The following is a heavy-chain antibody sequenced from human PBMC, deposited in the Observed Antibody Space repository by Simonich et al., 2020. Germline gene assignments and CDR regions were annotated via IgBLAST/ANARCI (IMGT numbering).Heavy chain of an antibody. CDR3: AHSLGYFDI. D-gene: IGHD3-16*01. V-gene: IGHV2-26*01. J-gene: IGHJ3*02. CDR1: GFSLSNARMG. Sequence: QVTLKESGPVLVKPTETLTLTCTVSGFSLSNARMGVSWIRQTPVKALEWLAHIFSIDEKSYSTSLTGRLNISKDTSKSQVVLTMTNMDPVDTATYYCAHSLGYFDIWGQGTMVTVSS. CDR2: IFSIDEK.